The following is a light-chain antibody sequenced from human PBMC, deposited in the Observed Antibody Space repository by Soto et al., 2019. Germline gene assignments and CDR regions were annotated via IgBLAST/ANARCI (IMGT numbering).Light chain of an antibody. CDR1: SSNIGAGYD. J-gene: IGLJ1*01. CDR3: QSYDSSLSGYV. V-gene: IGLV1-40*01. Sequence: QSVLTQPPSLSGPPGQRVTISCTGSSSNIGAGYDVHWYQQLPGTAPKLLIYGNSNRPSGVPDRFSGSKSGTLASLAITGLQAEDEADYYCQSYDSSLSGYVFGTGTKVT. CDR2: GNS.